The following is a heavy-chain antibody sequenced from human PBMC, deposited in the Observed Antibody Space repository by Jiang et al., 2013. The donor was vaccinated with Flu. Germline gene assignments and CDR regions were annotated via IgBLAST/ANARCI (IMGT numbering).Heavy chain of an antibody. V-gene: IGHV1-18*01. CDR2: ISAYNGNT. D-gene: IGHD6-19*01. CDR1: GYTFTSYG. CDR3: ARGRGVAVAGVDYGMDV. J-gene: IGHJ6*02. Sequence: SGYTFTSYGISWVRQAPGQGLEWMGWISAYNGNTNYAQKXQGRVTMTTDTSTSTAYMELRSLRSDDTAVYYCARGRGVAVAGVDYGMDVWGQGTTVTVSS.